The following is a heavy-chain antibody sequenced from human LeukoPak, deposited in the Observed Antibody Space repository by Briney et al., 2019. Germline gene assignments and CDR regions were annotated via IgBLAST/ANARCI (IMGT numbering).Heavy chain of an antibody. CDR3: AREGYQLLFSWFDP. CDR2: FDPEDGET. V-gene: IGHV1-24*01. D-gene: IGHD2-2*01. J-gene: IGHJ5*02. CDR1: GYTLTELS. Sequence: ASVKVSCKVSGYTLTELSMHWVRQVPGKGLEWMGGFDPEDGETIYAQKFQGRVTITRDTSASTAYMELSSLRSEDTAVYYCAREGYQLLFSWFDPWGQGTLVTVSS.